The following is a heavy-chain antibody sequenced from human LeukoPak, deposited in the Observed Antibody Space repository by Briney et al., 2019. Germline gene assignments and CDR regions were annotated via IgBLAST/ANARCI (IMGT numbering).Heavy chain of an antibody. CDR1: GGSFSGYY. V-gene: IGHV4-34*01. J-gene: IGHJ5*02. D-gene: IGHD3-16*02. CDR3: ARREELSGHNWFDP. CDR2: INHSGST. Sequence: SETLSLTCAVYGGSFSGYYWSWIRQPLGKGLEWIGEINHSGSTNYNPSLKSRVTISVDTSKNQFSLKLSSVTAADTAVYYCARREELSGHNWFDPWGQGTLVTVSS.